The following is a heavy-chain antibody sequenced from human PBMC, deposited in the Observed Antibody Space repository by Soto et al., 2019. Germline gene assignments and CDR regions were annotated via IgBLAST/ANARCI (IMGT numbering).Heavy chain of an antibody. D-gene: IGHD6-13*01. CDR2: ISSSSGKI. Sequence: EVQLVESGGDLIQPGGSLRLSCVASGFTLNGYAMNWVRQAPGKGLEWVSYISSSSGKIDYADSVKGRFTISRDNAKNPLFLQMNSLRDEDTAVYYCARDPSYGSSWYYYFDYWGQGTPVTVSS. CDR1: GFTLNGYA. J-gene: IGHJ4*02. CDR3: ARDPSYGSSWYYYFDY. V-gene: IGHV3-48*02.